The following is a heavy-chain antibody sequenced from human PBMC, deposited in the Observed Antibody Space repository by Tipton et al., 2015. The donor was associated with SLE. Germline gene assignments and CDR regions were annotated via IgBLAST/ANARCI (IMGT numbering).Heavy chain of an antibody. CDR1: GGTFISYA. CDR2: IIPMFGIV. CDR3: ARRIQLDYYYGMDG. D-gene: IGHD5-18*01. Sequence: QSGPEVKKPGSSVKVSCKASGGTFISYAISWVRQAPGQGLEWMGRIIPMFGIVNYAQKFQGRVTISADKSTSTAYMELNSLRSEDTAVYYCARRIQLDYYYGMDGWGQGTTVTVSS. V-gene: IGHV1-69*04. J-gene: IGHJ6*02.